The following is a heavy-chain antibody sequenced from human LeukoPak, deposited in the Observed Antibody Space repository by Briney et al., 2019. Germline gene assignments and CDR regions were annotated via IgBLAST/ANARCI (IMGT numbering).Heavy chain of an antibody. CDR1: GGSIRNYY. Sequence: SETLSLTCTVSGGSIRNYYWSWIRQPPGKGLEWIGYKYYDGNSGNTNYNPSLESRVTISVDTSKNHVSLNLTSVTAADTAVYYCVRPESAGTKYRFDYWGQGALVTVSS. J-gene: IGHJ4*02. CDR3: VRPESAGTKYRFDY. CDR2: KYYDGNSGNT. D-gene: IGHD1-1*01. V-gene: IGHV4-59*01.